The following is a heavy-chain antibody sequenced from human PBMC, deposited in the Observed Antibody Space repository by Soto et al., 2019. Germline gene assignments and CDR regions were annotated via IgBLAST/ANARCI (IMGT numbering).Heavy chain of an antibody. D-gene: IGHD2-2*02. CDR1: GFTFSSYW. V-gene: IGHV3-7*04. Sequence: SLRLSCAASGFTFSSYWMSWVRQAPGKGLEWVANIKQDGSEKYYVDSVKGRFTISRDNAKNSLYLQMNSLRAEDTAVYYCARALGYCSSTSCYNFDYWGQGTLVTV. CDR2: IKQDGSEK. CDR3: ARALGYCSSTSCYNFDY. J-gene: IGHJ4*02.